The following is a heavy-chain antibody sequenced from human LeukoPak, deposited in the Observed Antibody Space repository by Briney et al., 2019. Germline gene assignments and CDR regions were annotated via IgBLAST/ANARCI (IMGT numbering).Heavy chain of an antibody. CDR3: AREEYYYDSRGYPLFDY. CDR1: GYTFTSYG. J-gene: IGHJ4*02. CDR2: ISAYNGYT. D-gene: IGHD3-22*01. V-gene: IGHV1-18*01. Sequence: ASVKVSCKASGYTFTSYGINWVRQAPGQGLECMGWISAYNGYTNYAQKLQGRVTMTTDTSTSTASMELRSLRSDDTAVYYCAREEYYYDSRGYPLFDYWGQGTLVTVPS.